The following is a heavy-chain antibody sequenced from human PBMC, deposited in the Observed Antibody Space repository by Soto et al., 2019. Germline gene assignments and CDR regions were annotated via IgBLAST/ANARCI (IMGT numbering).Heavy chain of an antibody. Sequence: QVHLVQSGAEVKKPGSSVKVSCKTSGGTFSNCAINWVRQAPGQGLEWMGGIIPMSGRPRGMGGTIPFFGSTNYAQKFQGRVTISADESTRTAYMELSSLASEDTAVYYCAREETWMEMWRSPGPMPIQGYYGMAVWGQGTTVTVSS. CDR3: AREETWMEMWRSPGPMPIQGYYGMAV. CDR1: GGTFSNCA. CDR2: IIPMSGRPRGMGGTIPFFGST. J-gene: IGHJ6*02. V-gene: IGHV1-69*01. D-gene: IGHD5-12*01.